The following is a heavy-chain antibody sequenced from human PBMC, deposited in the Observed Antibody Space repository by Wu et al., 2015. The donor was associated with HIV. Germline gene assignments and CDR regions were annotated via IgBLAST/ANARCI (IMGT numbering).Heavy chain of an antibody. CDR2: INPNSGDT. CDR3: ARTLTFDI. J-gene: IGHJ3*02. V-gene: IGHV1-2*02. CDR1: GSSFNDYY. Sequence: QVQLVQSGAEVTKPGASVKVSCKASGSSFNDYYIHWVRQAPGQGLEWMGWINPNSGDTKYTQKFQGRVTMTRDTSITTAYMELSSLKSDDTAVYYCARTLTFDIWGQGTMVTVSS.